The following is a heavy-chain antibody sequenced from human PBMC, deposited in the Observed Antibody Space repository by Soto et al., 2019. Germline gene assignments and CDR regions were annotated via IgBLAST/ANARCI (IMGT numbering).Heavy chain of an antibody. Sequence: GASVKVSCKASGYTFTSYYMHWVRQAPGQGLEWMGIINPSGGSTSYAQKFQGRVTMTRDTSTSTVYMELRSLRSEDTAVYYCARDNACYRSEKQTSTFDYWCQGNLVNVS. V-gene: IGHV1-46*01. D-gene: IGHD2-2*02. CDR1: GYTFTSYY. J-gene: IGHJ4*02. CDR2: INPSGGST. CDR3: ARDNACYRSEKQTSTFDY.